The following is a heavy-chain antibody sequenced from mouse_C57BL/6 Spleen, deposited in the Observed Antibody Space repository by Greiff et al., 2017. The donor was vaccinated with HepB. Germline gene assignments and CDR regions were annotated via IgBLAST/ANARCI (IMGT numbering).Heavy chain of an antibody. CDR3: ARYPDYGNRGYAMDY. Sequence: QVQLKESGPGLVAPSQSLSITCTVSGFSLTSYAISWVRQPPGKGLEWLGVIWTGGGTNYNSDLKSRLSISKDNSKSQVFLKMNSLQTDDTARYYCARYPDYGNRGYAMDYWGQGTTVTVSS. D-gene: IGHD2-1*01. CDR1: GFSLTSYA. CDR2: IWTGGGT. J-gene: IGHJ4*01. V-gene: IGHV2-9-1*01.